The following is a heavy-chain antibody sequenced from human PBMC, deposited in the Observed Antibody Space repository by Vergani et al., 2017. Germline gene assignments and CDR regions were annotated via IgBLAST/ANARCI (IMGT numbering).Heavy chain of an antibody. V-gene: IGHV3-21*01. CDR1: GFTFSSYS. CDR2: ISSSSSYI. Sequence: EVQLVESGGGLVKPGGSLRLSCAASGFTFSSYSMNWVRQAPGKGLELVSSISSSSSYIYYADSVKGRFTISRDNAKNSLYLQMNSLRAEDTAVYYCARXPLPRGQWLVGESRSYYYYYMDVWGKGTTVTVSS. J-gene: IGHJ6*03. D-gene: IGHD6-19*01. CDR3: ARXPLPRGQWLVGESRSYYYYYMDV.